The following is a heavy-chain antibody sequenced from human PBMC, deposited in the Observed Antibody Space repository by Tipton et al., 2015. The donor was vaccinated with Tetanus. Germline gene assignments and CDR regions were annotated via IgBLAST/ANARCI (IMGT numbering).Heavy chain of an antibody. CDR1: GFTLSSHW. J-gene: IGHJ4*02. CDR2: INQDGSQK. V-gene: IGHV3-7*01. Sequence: SLRLSCAASGFTLSSHWMSWVRQVPGKGLEWLANINQDGSQKNYVDSVRGRFTISRDNADNSVFLQMNSLRAEDTAIYYCARPGVGGDYWGQGTLVTVSS. CDR3: ARPGVGGDY. D-gene: IGHD1-26*01.